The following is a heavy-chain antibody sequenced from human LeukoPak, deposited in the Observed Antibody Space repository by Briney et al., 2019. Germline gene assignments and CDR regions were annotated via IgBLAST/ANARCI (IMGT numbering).Heavy chain of an antibody. CDR1: GFTFSSPW. V-gene: IGHV3-7*01. Sequence: GGSLRLSCAASGFTFSSPWMSWVRQAPGKGLEWVANIKQDESEKYYVDSVKGRFTISRDNAKNSLYLQMNILRAEDTAVYYCARDSTYATRFDYWGQGTLVTVSS. J-gene: IGHJ4*02. D-gene: IGHD2-15*01. CDR2: IKQDESEK. CDR3: ARDSTYATRFDY.